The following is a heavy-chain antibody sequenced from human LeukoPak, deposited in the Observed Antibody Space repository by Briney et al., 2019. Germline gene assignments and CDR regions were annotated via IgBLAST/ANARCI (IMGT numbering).Heavy chain of an antibody. V-gene: IGHV4-59*01. Sequence: SETLSLTCTVSGGSISSYYWSWIRQPPGKGLEWIGYIYYSGSTNYNPSLKSRVTISVDTSKNQFSLKLSSVAAADTAVYYCARDRVGSGWSNDAFGIWGQGTMVTVSS. CDR2: IYYSGST. CDR1: GGSISSYY. D-gene: IGHD6-19*01. J-gene: IGHJ3*02. CDR3: ARDRVGSGWSNDAFGI.